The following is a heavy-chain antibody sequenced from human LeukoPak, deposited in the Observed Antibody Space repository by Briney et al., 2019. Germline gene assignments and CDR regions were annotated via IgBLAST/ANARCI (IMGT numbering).Heavy chain of an antibody. D-gene: IGHD1-26*01. Sequence: PGGSLRLSCAASGFTFSSYAMSWVRQAPGKGLEWVSAISGSGGSTYYADSVKGRFTISRDTSKNILFLQMNTLRAEDTAIYYCAKDRTVGASYWYFDLWGRGTLVTVSS. CDR1: GFTFSSYA. CDR3: AKDRTVGASYWYFDL. J-gene: IGHJ2*01. CDR2: ISGSGGST. V-gene: IGHV3-23*01.